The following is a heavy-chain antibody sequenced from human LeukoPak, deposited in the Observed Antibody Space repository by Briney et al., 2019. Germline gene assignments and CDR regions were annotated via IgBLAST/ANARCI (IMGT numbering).Heavy chain of an antibody. CDR2: IYSGGNP. CDR3: ARGQTADS. D-gene: IGHD5-18*01. CDR1: GFAVSKNY. Sequence: GGSLRLSCAASGFAVSKNYMSWIRKAPGKGLELVAIIYSGGNPYYADSVEGRFTISRDSSKNTLHLQMNSLRVEDTAVYYCARGQTADSWGQGTTVTVAS. J-gene: IGHJ4*02. V-gene: IGHV3-66*02.